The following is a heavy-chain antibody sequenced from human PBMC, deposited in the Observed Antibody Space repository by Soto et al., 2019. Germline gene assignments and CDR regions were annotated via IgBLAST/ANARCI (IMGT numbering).Heavy chain of an antibody. CDR1: GFTFSDYW. V-gene: IGHV3-74*01. Sequence: EVQVAESGGGLVQPGGSLRLSCAASGFTFSDYWLHWVRQAPGKGLEWVSRINGDGSRTFYAYSVKGRLTISRDNARDSVVLQMNSLRAEDTAVYFCARGIRNYYGMDVWGQGTTVTVSS. J-gene: IGHJ6*02. CDR2: INGDGSRT. CDR3: ARGIRNYYGMDV. D-gene: IGHD3-22*01.